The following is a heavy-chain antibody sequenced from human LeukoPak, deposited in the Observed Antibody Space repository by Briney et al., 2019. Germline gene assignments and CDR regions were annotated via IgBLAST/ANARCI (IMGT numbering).Heavy chain of an antibody. CDR2: IYYSGST. Sequence: PSETLSLTCAVYGESLQSFYWSWIRQPPGKGLEWIGSIYYSGSTYYNPSLKSRVTISVDTSKNQFSLKLSSVTAADTAVYYCARRDYDFWSGYHGAFDIWGQGTMVTVSS. CDR3: ARRDYDFWSGYHGAFDI. V-gene: IGHV4-39*01. D-gene: IGHD3-3*01. CDR1: GESLQSFY. J-gene: IGHJ3*02.